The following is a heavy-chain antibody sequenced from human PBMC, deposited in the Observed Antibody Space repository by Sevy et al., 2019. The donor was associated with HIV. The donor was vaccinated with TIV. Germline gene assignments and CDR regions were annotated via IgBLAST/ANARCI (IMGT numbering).Heavy chain of an antibody. CDR3: ATKKIDRGYSYDTDY. CDR1: GFTFSSYG. D-gene: IGHD5-18*01. Sequence: GGSLRLSCAASGFTFSSYGMHWVRQAPGKGLEWVAVISYHESNKFYADSVKGRFTISRDNSKNMLYLQMDNLRAEDTVVYYCATKKIDRGYSYDTDYWGQGTLVTVSS. CDR2: ISYHESNK. J-gene: IGHJ4*02. V-gene: IGHV3-30*03.